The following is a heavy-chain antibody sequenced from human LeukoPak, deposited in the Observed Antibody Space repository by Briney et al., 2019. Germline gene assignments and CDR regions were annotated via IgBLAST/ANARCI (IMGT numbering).Heavy chain of an antibody. CDR1: GSTFSSYW. J-gene: IGHJ6*03. V-gene: IGHV3-7*01. Sequence: PGGSLRLSCAASGSTFSSYWMSWVRQAPGKGLEWVANIKQDGSEKYYVDSVKGRFTISRDNAKNSLYLQMNSLRAEDTAVYYCARDYYYMDVWGKGTTVTVSS. CDR3: ARDYYYMDV. CDR2: IKQDGSEK.